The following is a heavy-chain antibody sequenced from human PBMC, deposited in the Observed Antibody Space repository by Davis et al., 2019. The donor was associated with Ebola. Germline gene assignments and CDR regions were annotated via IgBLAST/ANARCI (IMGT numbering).Heavy chain of an antibody. D-gene: IGHD3-22*01. Sequence: PGGSLRLSCVASGLSLSTYAMTWVRQAPGKGLEWVSYISATGTSTFYADSVKGRFTISRDNARDSLYLQMDSLRVEDTAIYYCARDAFSLSRYDTEDHWGQGALVTVSS. J-gene: IGHJ4*02. V-gene: IGHV3-48*03. CDR2: ISATGTST. CDR3: ARDAFSLSRYDTEDH. CDR1: GLSLSTYA.